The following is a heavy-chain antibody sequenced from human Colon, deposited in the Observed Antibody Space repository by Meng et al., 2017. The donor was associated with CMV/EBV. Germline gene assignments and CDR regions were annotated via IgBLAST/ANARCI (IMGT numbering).Heavy chain of an antibody. CDR3: ARSKSEVLTD. Sequence: GGSLRLSSTATGFSLRASAMFWVRQPPGKGLEWVAVISYDGSNKYYPDSVKGRFTVSRDNPDNTIYLQLDSLRPEDTALYYCARSKSEVLTDWGQGTLVTVSS. CDR2: ISYDGSNK. V-gene: IGHV3-30*04. D-gene: IGHD3-22*01. J-gene: IGHJ4*02. CDR1: GFSLRASA.